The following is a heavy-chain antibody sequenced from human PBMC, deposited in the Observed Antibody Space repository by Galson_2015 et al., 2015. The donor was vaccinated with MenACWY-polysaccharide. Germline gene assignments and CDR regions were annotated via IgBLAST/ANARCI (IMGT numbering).Heavy chain of an antibody. CDR1: GFSFSDYY. J-gene: IGHJ6*02. CDR2: ISNSGNTI. Sequence: SLRLSCATSGFSFSDYYMSWIRQAPGKGLEWISYISNSGNTIYYADSVKGRFTISRDNAKKSLYLQLNTLRAEDTAVYYCARDSWNCANYLKYFGADVWGQGTTVTVSS. CDR3: ARDSWNCANYLKYFGADV. D-gene: IGHD4/OR15-4a*01. V-gene: IGHV3-11*01.